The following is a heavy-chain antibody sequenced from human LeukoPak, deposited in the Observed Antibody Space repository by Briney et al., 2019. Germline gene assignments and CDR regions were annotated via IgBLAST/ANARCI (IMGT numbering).Heavy chain of an antibody. CDR3: ARLSDLLVRGTWFDP. D-gene: IGHD3-10*01. J-gene: IGHJ5*02. Sequence: ASVKVSCKASGYTFTSYGISWVRQAPGQGLEWMGWISAYNGNTNYAQKLQGRVTMTTDTSTSTAYMELRSLRSDDTAVYYCARLSDLLVRGTWFDPWGQGILVTVSS. CDR2: ISAYNGNT. V-gene: IGHV1-18*01. CDR1: GYTFTSYG.